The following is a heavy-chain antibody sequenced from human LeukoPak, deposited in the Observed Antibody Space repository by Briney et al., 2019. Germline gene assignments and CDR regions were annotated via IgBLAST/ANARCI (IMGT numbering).Heavy chain of an antibody. J-gene: IGHJ4*02. CDR3: AKDATQLRYFDWLLSDY. CDR1: GFTFSSYG. V-gene: IGHV3-23*01. D-gene: IGHD3-9*01. CDR2: ISGSGGST. Sequence: GSLRLSCAASGFTFSSYGMSWVRQAPGKGLEWVSAISGSGGSTYYADSVKGRFTISRDNSKNTLYLQMNSLRAEDTAVYYCAKDATQLRYFDWLLSDYWGQGTLVTVSS.